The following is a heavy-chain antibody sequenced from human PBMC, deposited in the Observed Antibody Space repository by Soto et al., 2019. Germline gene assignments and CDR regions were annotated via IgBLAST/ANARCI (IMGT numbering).Heavy chain of an antibody. J-gene: IGHJ4*02. V-gene: IGHV4-4*07. CDR1: GASMNSYH. CDR2: IHSSGST. D-gene: IGHD6-19*01. CDR3: AREAVAGTFDY. Sequence: PSETLSLTCTVSGASMNSYHWSWIRQPAGKGLEWIGHIHSSGSTNYNPSLKSRVTMTRDTSISTAYMELSRLRSDDTAVYYCAREAVAGTFDYWGQRTLVTVSS.